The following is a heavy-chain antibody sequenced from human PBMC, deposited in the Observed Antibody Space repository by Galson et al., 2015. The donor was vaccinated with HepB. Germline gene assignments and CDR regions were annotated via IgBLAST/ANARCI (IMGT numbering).Heavy chain of an antibody. D-gene: IGHD3-22*01. CDR3: ARSYDSSGYSFDY. CDR2: IIPIFGTA. V-gene: IGHV1-69*01. J-gene: IGHJ4*02. Sequence: SCKASGGTFSSYAISWVRQAPGQGLEWMGGIIPIFGTANYAQKFQGRVTITADESTSTAYMELSSLRSEDTAVYYCARSYDSSGYSFDYWGQGTLVTVSS. CDR1: GGTFSSYA.